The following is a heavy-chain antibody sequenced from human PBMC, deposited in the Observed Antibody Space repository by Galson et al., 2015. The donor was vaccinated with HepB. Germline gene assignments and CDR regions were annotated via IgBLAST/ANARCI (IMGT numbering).Heavy chain of an antibody. D-gene: IGHD2-8*01. CDR2: IKENGREK. CDR3: ARMRVDIVLKVYGFAFDY. J-gene: IGHJ4*02. Sequence: SLRLSCAASGFTFSSYWMSWVRQAPGKGLEWVANIKENGREKYYVDSVKGRFTISRDNAKNSLFLQMNSLRAEDTSVYYCARMRVDIVLKVYGFAFDYWGQGTLVSVSS. V-gene: IGHV3-7*03. CDR1: GFTFSSYW.